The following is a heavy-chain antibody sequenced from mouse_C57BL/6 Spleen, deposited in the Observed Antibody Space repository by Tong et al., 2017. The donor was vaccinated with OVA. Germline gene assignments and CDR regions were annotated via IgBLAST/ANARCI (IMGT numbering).Heavy chain of an antibody. CDR1: GYAFSSSW. V-gene: IGHV1-82*01. Sequence: VQLQESGPELVKPGASVKISCKASGYAFSSSWMNWVKQRPGKGLEWIGRIYPGDGDTNYNGKFKGKATLTADKSSSTAYMQLSSLTSEDSAVYFCARCEDWYFDVWGTGTTVTVSS. CDR3: ARCEDWYFDV. CDR2: IYPGDGDT. J-gene: IGHJ1*03.